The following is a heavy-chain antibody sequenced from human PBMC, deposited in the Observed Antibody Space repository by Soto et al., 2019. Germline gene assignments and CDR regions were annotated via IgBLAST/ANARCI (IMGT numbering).Heavy chain of an antibody. CDR3: SRGREISFGYNWFDP. Sequence: QVQLVQSGAEVRKPGASVKLSCQTSGYPFNSYHMHWVRQAPGQGLEWMGVINPTEGRTRYSQKFQDIFTMTRDTSTSTVYMELSSLRSEDTAIYFCSRGREISFGYNWFDPWGQGTLVTVSS. D-gene: IGHD5-18*01. CDR2: INPTEGRT. V-gene: IGHV1-46*02. J-gene: IGHJ5*02. CDR1: GYPFNSYH.